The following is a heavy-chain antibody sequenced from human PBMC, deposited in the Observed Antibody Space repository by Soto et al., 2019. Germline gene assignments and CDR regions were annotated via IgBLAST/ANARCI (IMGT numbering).Heavy chain of an antibody. CDR1: GGSISSGGYS. CDR3: ARRYGGNVDF. Sequence: SETLSLTCAVSGGSISSGGYSWSWIRQPPGKGLEWIGYIYHSGSTYYNPSLKSRVTISVDTSKNQFSLKLSSVNAADTAVYYCARRYGGNVDFWGQGTLVTVSS. J-gene: IGHJ4*02. CDR2: IYHSGST. D-gene: IGHD1-26*01. V-gene: IGHV4-30-2*02.